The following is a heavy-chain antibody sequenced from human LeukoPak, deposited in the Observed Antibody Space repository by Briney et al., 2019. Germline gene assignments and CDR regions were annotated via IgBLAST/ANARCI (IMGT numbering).Heavy chain of an antibody. Sequence: GGSLRLSCAASGFTLDSHAMSWVRQAPGKGLEWISTFIESSGSAHYADSVKGRFTISRDISKNTLYLQMNSLRAEDTAVYYCARDPSRSWWGYFDYWGQGALVTVSS. CDR2: FIESSGSA. D-gene: IGHD6-13*01. J-gene: IGHJ4*02. CDR1: GFTLDSHA. CDR3: ARDPSRSWWGYFDY. V-gene: IGHV3-23*01.